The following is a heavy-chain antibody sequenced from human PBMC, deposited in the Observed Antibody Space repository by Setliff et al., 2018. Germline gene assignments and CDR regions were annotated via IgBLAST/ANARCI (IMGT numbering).Heavy chain of an antibody. J-gene: IGHJ4*02. Sequence: SETLSLTCAVSGHSIDSDSYWGWIRQSPGKGLEWIGSLYRTANTYYNPAVRSRVTISPDTSKNQFSLKLTSVTAAYTAVYYCARQSGSGSSPYFDFWGQGTLVTVSS. D-gene: IGHD3-10*01. CDR3: ARQSGSGSSPYFDF. CDR1: GHSIDSDSY. CDR2: LYRTANT. V-gene: IGHV4-38-2*01.